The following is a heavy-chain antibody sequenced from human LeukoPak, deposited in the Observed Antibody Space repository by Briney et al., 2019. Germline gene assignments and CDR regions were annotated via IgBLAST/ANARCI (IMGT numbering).Heavy chain of an antibody. CDR2: INPNSGGT. CDR3: AREAIVGATRYNWFDP. D-gene: IGHD1-26*01. V-gene: IGHV1-2*02. J-gene: IGHJ5*02. Sequence: ASVKVSCKASGYTFTGYYMHWVRQAPGQGLEWMGWINPNSGGTNYAQKFQGRVTMTRDTSISTAYMELSRLRSDDTAVYYCAREAIVGATRYNWFDPWGQGTLVTVSS. CDR1: GYTFTGYY.